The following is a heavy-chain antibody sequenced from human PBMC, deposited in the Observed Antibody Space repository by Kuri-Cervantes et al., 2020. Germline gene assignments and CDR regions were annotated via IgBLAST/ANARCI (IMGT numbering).Heavy chain of an antibody. CDR1: GFTFSSYA. CDR2: ISYDGSNK. V-gene: IGHV3-30-3*01. D-gene: IGHD6-19*01. CDR3: ARVRLVRVVWGNFDY. J-gene: IGHJ4*02. Sequence: GESLKISCAASGFTFSSYAMHWVRQAPGKGLEWVAVISYDGSNKYYADSVKGRFTISRDNPKNTLYLQMNSLRAEDTAVYYCARVRLVRVVWGNFDYWGQGTLVTVSS.